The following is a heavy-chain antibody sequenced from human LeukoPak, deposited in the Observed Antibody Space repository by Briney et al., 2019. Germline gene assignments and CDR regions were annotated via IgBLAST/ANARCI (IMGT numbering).Heavy chain of an antibody. D-gene: IGHD6-13*01. CDR1: GFTFDDYG. CDR2: INWNGGST. V-gene: IGHV3-20*04. J-gene: IGHJ6*03. Sequence: PGGSLRLSCAASGFTFDDYGMSWVRQAPGKGLEWVSGINWNGGSTGYADSVKGRFTMSRDKAKNSLYLQMNSLRAEDTALYYCARGAAADLYYMDVWGKGTTVTVSS. CDR3: ARGAAADLYYMDV.